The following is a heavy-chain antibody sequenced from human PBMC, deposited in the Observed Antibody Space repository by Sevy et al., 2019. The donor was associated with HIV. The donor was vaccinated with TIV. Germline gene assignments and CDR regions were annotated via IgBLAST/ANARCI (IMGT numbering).Heavy chain of an antibody. Sequence: GGSLRLSCAASGFTFSSYSMNWVRQAPGKGLEWVSSISSSSYIYYADSVKGRFTISRDNTKNSLYLQMNSLRAEDTAVYYCARALIMVRGVPNWFDPWGQGTLVTVSS. CDR3: ARALIMVRGVPNWFDP. V-gene: IGHV3-21*01. J-gene: IGHJ5*02. D-gene: IGHD3-10*01. CDR1: GFTFSSYS. CDR2: ISSSSYI.